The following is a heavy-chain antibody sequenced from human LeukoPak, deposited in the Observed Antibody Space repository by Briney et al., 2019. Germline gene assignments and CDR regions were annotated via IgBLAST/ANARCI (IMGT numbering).Heavy chain of an antibody. V-gene: IGHV1-46*01. CDR3: ARELVGATEIDY. CDR2: INPSSGST. Sequence: ASVKVSRKASGYTLTSYYMHWVPPAPRQGLEWMGIINPSSGSTSYAQKFQGRVTMTRDTSTSTVYMELRSLRSEDTAVYYCARELVGATEIDYWGQGTLVTVSS. J-gene: IGHJ4*02. D-gene: IGHD1-26*01. CDR1: GYTLTSYY.